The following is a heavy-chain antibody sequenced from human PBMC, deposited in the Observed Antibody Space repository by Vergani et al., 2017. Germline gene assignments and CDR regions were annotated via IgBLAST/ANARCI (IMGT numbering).Heavy chain of an antibody. V-gene: IGHV4-34*01. J-gene: IGHJ4*02. CDR3: ARGLRPRRSGWTSAHFDY. D-gene: IGHD6-19*01. CDR2: VNHSRRT. CDR1: GGSFSGYY. Sequence: QVQLQQWGAGLLKPSETLSLTCAVYGGSFSGYYWSWIRQSPGKGLEWIGEVNHSRRTNYNPSLKSRVTISGDTSKNQFSLRLTSVTTADTAVYYCARGLRPRRSGWTSAHFDYWAQGTLVTVSS.